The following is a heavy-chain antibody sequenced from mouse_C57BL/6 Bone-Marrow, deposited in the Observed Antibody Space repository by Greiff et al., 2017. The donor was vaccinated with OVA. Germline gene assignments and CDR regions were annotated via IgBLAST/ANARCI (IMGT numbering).Heavy chain of an antibody. D-gene: IGHD1-1*01. CDR2: INPGSGGT. J-gene: IGHJ1*03. Sequence: QVQLQQSGAELVRPGTSVKVSCKASGYAFTNYLIEWVKQRPGQGLEWIGVINPGSGGTNYNEKFKGKATLTADKSSSTAYMQLSSLTSEDSAVYSCARDYYGSRGDWYFDVWGTGTTVTVSS. CDR3: ARDYYGSRGDWYFDV. V-gene: IGHV1-54*01. CDR1: GYAFTNYL.